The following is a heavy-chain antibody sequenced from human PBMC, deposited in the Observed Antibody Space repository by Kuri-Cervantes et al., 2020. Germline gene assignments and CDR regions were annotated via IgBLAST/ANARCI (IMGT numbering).Heavy chain of an antibody. D-gene: IGHD3-9*01. V-gene: IGHV1-2*04. CDR3: ASLLTGYYRDGSDPSSYYYYYYGMDV. CDR1: GYTFTGYY. J-gene: IGHJ6*02. Sequence: ASVKVSCKASGYTFTGYYMHWVRQAPGQGLEWMGWINPNSGGTNYAQKFQGWVIMTRDTSISTAYMELSSLRSEDTAVYYCASLLTGYYRDGSDPSSYYYYYYGMDVWGQGTTVTVSS. CDR2: INPNSGGT.